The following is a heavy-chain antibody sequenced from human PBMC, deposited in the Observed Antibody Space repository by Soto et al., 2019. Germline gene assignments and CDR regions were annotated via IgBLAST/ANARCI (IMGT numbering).Heavy chain of an antibody. V-gene: IGHV1-69*12. CDR2: IIPIFGTA. D-gene: IGHD2-15*01. Sequence: QVQLVQSGAEVKKPGSSVKVSCKASGGTFSSYAISWVRQAPGQGLEWMGGIIPIFGTANYAQKFQGRVTITADEATSTAYMERSSLRSEDTAVYYCARALGYCSGGSCYEPPDYWGQGTLVTVSS. CDR1: GGTFSSYA. J-gene: IGHJ4*02. CDR3: ARALGYCSGGSCYEPPDY.